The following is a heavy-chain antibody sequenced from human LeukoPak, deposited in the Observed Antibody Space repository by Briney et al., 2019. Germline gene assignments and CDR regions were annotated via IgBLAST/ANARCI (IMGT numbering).Heavy chain of an antibody. D-gene: IGHD3-3*01. CDR3: ARGFFSFED. CDR1: GISVSGYY. CDR2: IYSGGDT. V-gene: IGHV3-66*02. J-gene: IGHJ4*02. Sequence: PGGSLRLSCAVSGISVSGYYMSWVRQAPGRGLEWVSVIYSGGDTSYADSVKGRFTVSRDNANNTVDLHMNGLRPEDTAFYYRARGFFSFEDWGRGTLVTVSS.